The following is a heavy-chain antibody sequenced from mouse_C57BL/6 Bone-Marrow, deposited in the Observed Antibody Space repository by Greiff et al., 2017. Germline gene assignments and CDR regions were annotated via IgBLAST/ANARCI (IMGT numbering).Heavy chain of an antibody. Sequence: VQLQESGPELVKPGASVKLSCKASGYTFTSYDINWVKQRPGQGLEWIGWIYPRDGSTKYNEKFKGKATLTVATSSSTAYMELHSLTSEDSAVYFCARRLWLRRRYFDVWGTGTTVTVSS. D-gene: IGHD2-2*01. CDR3: ARRLWLRRRYFDV. CDR1: GYTFTSYD. V-gene: IGHV1-85*01. CDR2: IYPRDGST. J-gene: IGHJ1*03.